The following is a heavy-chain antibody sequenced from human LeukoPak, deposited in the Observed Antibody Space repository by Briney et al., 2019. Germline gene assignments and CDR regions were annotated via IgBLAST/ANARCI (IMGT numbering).Heavy chain of an antibody. CDR3: ARLWLGNYSDY. D-gene: IGHD3-10*01. J-gene: IGHJ4*02. CDR2: IYYSGST. CDR1: GGSISSSSYY. V-gene: IGHV4-39*01. Sequence: PSETLSLTCTVSGGSISSSSYYWGWIRQPPGKGLEWIGSIYYSGSTYYNPSLKSRVTISVDTSKNQFSLKLSSVTAADTAVYYCARLWLGNYSDYWGQGTLVTVSS.